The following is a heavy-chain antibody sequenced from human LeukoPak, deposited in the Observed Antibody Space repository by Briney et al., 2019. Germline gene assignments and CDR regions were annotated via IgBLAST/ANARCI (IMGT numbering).Heavy chain of an antibody. Sequence: SQTLSLTCAISGDSVSSNSAAWNWIRQSPSRGLEWLGRTYYRSKWYNDYAVSVKSRITINPDTSKNQFSLQLNSVTPEDTALYYRARVAGPGYYNAFDIWGQGTMVTVSS. CDR2: TYYRSKWYN. CDR1: GDSVSSNSAA. V-gene: IGHV6-1*01. D-gene: IGHD1-26*01. CDR3: ARVAGPGYYNAFDI. J-gene: IGHJ3*02.